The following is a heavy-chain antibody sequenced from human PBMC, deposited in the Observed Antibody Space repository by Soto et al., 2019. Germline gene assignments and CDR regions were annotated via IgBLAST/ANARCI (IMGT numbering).Heavy chain of an antibody. CDR2: TRNKANSYTT. CDR3: ARTYTPYCTNGVCYAFDI. V-gene: IGHV3-72*01. CDR1: GFTFSDHY. J-gene: IGHJ3*02. Sequence: EVQLVESGGGLVQPGGSLRLSCAASGFTFSDHYMDWVRQAPGKGLEWVGRTRNKANSYTTEYAASVKGRFTISRDDSKTSMYLQMNSLKTEDTAVYYCARTYTPYCTNGVCYAFDIWGQGTMVTVSS. D-gene: IGHD2-8*01.